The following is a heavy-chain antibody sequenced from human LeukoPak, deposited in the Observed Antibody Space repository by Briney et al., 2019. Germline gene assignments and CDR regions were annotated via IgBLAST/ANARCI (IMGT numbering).Heavy chain of an antibody. J-gene: IGHJ4*02. CDR2: IYYNGDT. CDR1: GGSVSNSLYY. D-gene: IGHD5-18*01. CDR3: ARVLRAASWRSYDY. V-gene: IGHV4-61*01. Sequence: TSETLSLTCTVSGGSVSNSLYYWSWIRQPPGKGLEWIGYIYYNGDTNYNPSLKSRVIISIDTSSNQCSLRLNSMTAADTAVYYCARVLRAASWRSYDYWGQGSLVTVSS.